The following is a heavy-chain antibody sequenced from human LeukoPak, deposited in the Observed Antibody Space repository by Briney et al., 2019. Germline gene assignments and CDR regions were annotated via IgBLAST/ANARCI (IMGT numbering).Heavy chain of an antibody. Sequence: GGSLRLSCAASGFTFNIYGMNWVRQAPGKGLEWVSGISWNSGSIGYADSVKGRFTISRDNAKNSLYLQMNSLRAEDTAVYYCARDTEIKYYDFWSGYYNGPDYWGQGTLVTVSS. J-gene: IGHJ4*02. CDR2: ISWNSGSI. D-gene: IGHD3-3*01. CDR3: ARDTEIKYYDFWSGYYNGPDY. V-gene: IGHV3-9*01. CDR1: GFTFNIYG.